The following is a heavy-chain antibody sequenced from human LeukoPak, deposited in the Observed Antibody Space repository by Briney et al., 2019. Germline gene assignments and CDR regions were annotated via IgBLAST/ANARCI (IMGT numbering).Heavy chain of an antibody. V-gene: IGHV4-59*01. Sequence: SETLSLTCTVSGGSISSYYGSWIRQPPGKGLEWIGYIYYSGSTNYNPSLKSRVTISVDTSKNQFSLKLSSVTAADTAVYYCARDDILTGYPLDYWGQGTLVTVSS. CDR1: GGSISSYY. D-gene: IGHD3-9*01. CDR2: IYYSGST. CDR3: ARDDILTGYPLDY. J-gene: IGHJ4*02.